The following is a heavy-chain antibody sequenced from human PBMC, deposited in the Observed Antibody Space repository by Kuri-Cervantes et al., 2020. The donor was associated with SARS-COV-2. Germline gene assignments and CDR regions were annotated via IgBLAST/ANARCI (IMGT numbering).Heavy chain of an antibody. V-gene: IGHV4-34*01. CDR3: SRAFLLGPIDY. CDR1: GVTFSGYY. CDR2: INHSGST. J-gene: IGHJ4*02. Sequence: SETLSLTCAAYGVTFSGYYLSWIRQAPGKGLEWIGEINHSGSTTYYPSLKSRVTITVDAYKNQSSLKLSTVTAADTAVYSCSRAFLLGPIDYWGRGTLVT. D-gene: IGHD2-2*01.